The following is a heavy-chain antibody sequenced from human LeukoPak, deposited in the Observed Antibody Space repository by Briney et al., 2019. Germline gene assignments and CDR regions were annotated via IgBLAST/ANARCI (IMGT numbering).Heavy chain of an antibody. CDR3: ARAYIAARLPFDY. D-gene: IGHD6-6*01. CDR2: IYYSGST. J-gene: IGHJ4*02. V-gene: IGHV4-30-4*08. Sequence: SQTLSLTCTVSGGSISSGDFYWSWIRQPPGKGLEWIGYIYYSGSTYYSPSLKSRVTISVDTSKNQFSLKLTSVTAADTAVYYCARAYIAARLPFDYWGQGTLVTVSS. CDR1: GGSISSGDFY.